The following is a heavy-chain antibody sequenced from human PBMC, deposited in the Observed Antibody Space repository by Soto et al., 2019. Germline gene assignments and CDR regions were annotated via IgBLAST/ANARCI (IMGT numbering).Heavy chain of an antibody. V-gene: IGHV4-34*01. D-gene: IGHD2-21*02. Sequence: QVQLQQWGAGLLKPSETLSLTCAVYGGSISSSTNYYWSWIRQPPGKGLEWIGAMSHSGGTHFNPSLISRVTISVDTSQNPSSLEMTSVPAADTALYYCVRVELGTATPVVDAFDIWGPGTRVTVSS. CDR1: GGSISSSTNYY. J-gene: IGHJ3*02. CDR2: MSHSGGT. CDR3: VRVELGTATPVVDAFDI.